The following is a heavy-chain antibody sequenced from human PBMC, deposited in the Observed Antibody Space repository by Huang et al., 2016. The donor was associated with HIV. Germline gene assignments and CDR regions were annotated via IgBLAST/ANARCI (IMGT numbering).Heavy chain of an antibody. D-gene: IGHD3-22*01. J-gene: IGHJ4*02. CDR3: ARDYYDSRGYDINAVVDY. V-gene: IGHV7-4-1*02. CDR1: GYTLPRYA. CDR2: INTSTGNV. Sequence: VQLVQSGSELRKPGASVMVSCQASGYTLPRYAMNWVRQAPGQGLEGMGWINTSTGNVTYAQAFTGLFVLALDTAGSTADLQISGLEAEDTAVYYSARDYYDSRGYDINAVVDYWGQGALVTVSS.